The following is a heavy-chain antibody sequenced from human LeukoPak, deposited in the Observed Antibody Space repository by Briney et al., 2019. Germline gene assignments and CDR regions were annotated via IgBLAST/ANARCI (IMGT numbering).Heavy chain of an antibody. CDR1: GFTFSSYA. J-gene: IGHJ5*02. Sequence: GGSLRLSCAASGFTFSSYAMSWVRQAPGKGLEWVSAISGGGGSTYYADSVKGRFTISRDNSKNTLYLQMNSLRAEDTAVYYCAKVPYYYDSRGGIGWFDPWGQGALVTVSS. CDR3: AKVPYYYDSRGGIGWFDP. D-gene: IGHD3-22*01. V-gene: IGHV3-23*01. CDR2: ISGGGGST.